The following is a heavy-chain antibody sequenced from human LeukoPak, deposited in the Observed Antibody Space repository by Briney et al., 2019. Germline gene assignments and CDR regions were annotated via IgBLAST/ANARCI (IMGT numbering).Heavy chain of an antibody. CDR3: ARGTCSSSSCYEKIYALDV. CDR1: GFTFSSYA. V-gene: IGHV3-30*14. J-gene: IGHJ6*02. Sequence: GGSLRLSCAASGFTFSSYAMHWVRQAPGKGLEWVAVISYDGSNKYYADSVKGRFTISRQDAKNSLYLQMNSLGAGDTAVYYCARGTCSSSSCYEKIYALDVWGQGTTVTVSS. CDR2: ISYDGSNK. D-gene: IGHD2-2*01.